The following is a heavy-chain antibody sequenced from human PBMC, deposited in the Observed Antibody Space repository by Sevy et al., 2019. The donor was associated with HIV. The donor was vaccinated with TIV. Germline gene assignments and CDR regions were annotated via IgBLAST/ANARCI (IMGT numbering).Heavy chain of an antibody. CDR1: GFTFSSYW. CDR3: ARAPEYGDFVYFFDY. J-gene: IGHJ4*02. V-gene: IGHV3-7*01. D-gene: IGHD4-17*01. Sequence: GGSLRLSCAASGFTFSSYWMSWVRQAPGKGLEWVANINQDGSEKNYVDSVKGRFTISRDNGKKSLYLQMNSLRADDTAVYYCARAPEYGDFVYFFDYWGQGTLVTVSS. CDR2: INQDGSEK.